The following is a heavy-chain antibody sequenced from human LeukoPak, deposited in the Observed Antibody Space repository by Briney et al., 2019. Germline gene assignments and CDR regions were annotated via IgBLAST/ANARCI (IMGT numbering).Heavy chain of an antibody. J-gene: IGHJ6*02. CDR1: GYTFTVYY. CDR3: ARDLEPHRITILGVVISYYGMYV. D-gene: IGHD3-3*01. V-gene: IGHV1-2*02. Sequence: ASVTVSFTASGYTFTVYYMHWVRQAPGQGLEWMGWISPNSGGTNYSQKFQGRVTMTRDTSISTAYMELSRLRSDDTAVYYCARDLEPHRITILGVVISYYGMYVWGQGNTVTVSS. CDR2: ISPNSGGT.